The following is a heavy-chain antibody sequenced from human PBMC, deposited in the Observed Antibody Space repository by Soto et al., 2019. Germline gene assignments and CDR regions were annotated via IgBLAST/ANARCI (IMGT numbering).Heavy chain of an antibody. J-gene: IGHJ5*02. V-gene: IGHV3-73*02. CDR1: GFVFSGSD. CDR2: IRGKADNYAT. Sequence: EAQLVESGGDLVQPGGSLKLSCAASGFVFSGSDIHWVRQASGKGLEWIARIRGKADNYATIYAASVKGRFIISRDDSKSTAYLEMTSLNTADTGVYYCAGLYRRGAPRGQGTLVTVSS. D-gene: IGHD3-16*02. CDR3: AGLYRRGAP.